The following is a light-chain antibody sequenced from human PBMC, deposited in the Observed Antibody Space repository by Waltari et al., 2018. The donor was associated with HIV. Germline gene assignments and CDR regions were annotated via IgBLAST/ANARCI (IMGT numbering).Light chain of an antibody. V-gene: IGKV2-28*01. J-gene: IGKJ5*01. Sequence: DIVMTQSPLSLPVTPGEPASISCRSSQSLLHSDGNNYLEWYVQKPGRSPQLLIHLGSHRASGVPDRFSGSGSGTHFTLKITKVEAEDVGIFFCMQSLQTPTFGQGTRLDIK. CDR2: LGS. CDR1: QSLLHSDGNNY. CDR3: MQSLQTPT.